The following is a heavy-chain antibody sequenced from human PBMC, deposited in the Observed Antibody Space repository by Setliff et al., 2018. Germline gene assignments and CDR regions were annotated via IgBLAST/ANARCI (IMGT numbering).Heavy chain of an antibody. CDR1: GYTFVNYG. D-gene: IGHD3-9*01. V-gene: IGHV1-2*02. Sequence: ASVKVSCKASGYTFVNYGINWVRQAPGQGLQWMGWIDPHKGATKLAAEFRGRVTVTRDTSISTVYMELASLTSDDTAVYFCAREPTDWGSDLWGQGTLVTVSS. J-gene: IGHJ5*02. CDR3: AREPTDWGSDL. CDR2: IDPHKGAT.